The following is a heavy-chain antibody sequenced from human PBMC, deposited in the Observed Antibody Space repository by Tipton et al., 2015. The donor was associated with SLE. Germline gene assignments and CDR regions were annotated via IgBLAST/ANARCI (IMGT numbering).Heavy chain of an antibody. CDR2: INTHSGGT. V-gene: IGHV1-2*02. J-gene: IGHJ4*02. Sequence: QPVQSGAEVKKPGASVKVSCKASGYTFTGFFLHWVRQAPGQGLERMGWINTHSGGTNYAQKFQDRVTLTRDTSISTAYMEMSRPTSNDTAVYYCARGGTKWFWGQGTLVTVSS. CDR1: GYTFTGFF. CDR3: ARGGTKWF. D-gene: IGHD3-22*01.